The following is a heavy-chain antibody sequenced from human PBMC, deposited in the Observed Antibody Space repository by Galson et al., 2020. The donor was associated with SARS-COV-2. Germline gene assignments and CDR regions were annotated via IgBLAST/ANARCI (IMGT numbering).Heavy chain of an antibody. V-gene: IGHV4-61*02. J-gene: IGHJ4*02. CDR3: ARIVSGYTYYFDY. CDR1: GGSISSGSYY. CDR2: TYTTGST. D-gene: IGHD6-19*01. Sequence: SETLSLTCTVSGGSISSGSYYWSWIRQPAGKGLEWIGRTYTTGSTNYNPSLKSRVTISVDTSKNQFSLKLSSVTAADTAVYYCARIVSGYTYYFDYWGQGTLVTVSS.